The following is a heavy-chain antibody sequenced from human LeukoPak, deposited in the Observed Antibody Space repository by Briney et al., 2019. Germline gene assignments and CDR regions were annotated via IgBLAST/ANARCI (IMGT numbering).Heavy chain of an antibody. CDR1: GGTFSSYA. V-gene: IGHV1-18*01. CDR2: ISAYNGNT. Sequence: ASVRVSCKASGGTFSSYAISWVRQAPGQGLEWMGWISAYNGNTNYAQKLQGRVTMTTDTSTSTAYMELRSLRSDGTAVYYCARDSFGELLDYWGQGTLVTVSS. D-gene: IGHD3-10*01. CDR3: ARDSFGELLDY. J-gene: IGHJ4*02.